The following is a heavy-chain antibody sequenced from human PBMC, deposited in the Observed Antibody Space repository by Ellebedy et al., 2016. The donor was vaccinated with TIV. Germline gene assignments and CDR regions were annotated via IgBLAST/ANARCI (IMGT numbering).Heavy chain of an antibody. CDR1: GFTFSSYA. CDR3: AKDSSGYFNWFDP. Sequence: GGSLRLSCAASGFTFSSYAMHWVRQAPGKGLEWVANIKEDGSEKYYVDSVKGRFTISRDNAKNSLYLQMNSLRAEDTAVYYCAKDSSGYFNWFDPWGQGTLVTVSS. V-gene: IGHV3-7*03. CDR2: IKEDGSEK. D-gene: IGHD3-22*01. J-gene: IGHJ5*02.